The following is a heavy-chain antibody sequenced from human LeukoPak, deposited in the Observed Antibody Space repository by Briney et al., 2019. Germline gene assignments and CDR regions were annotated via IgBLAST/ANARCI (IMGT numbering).Heavy chain of an antibody. D-gene: IGHD5-24*01. V-gene: IGHV3-23*01. Sequence: GGSLRLSCAASGFTFSSYAMSWVRQAPGKGLEWVSAISGSGGSTYYADSVKGRFTISRGNSKNTLYLQMNSLRAEDTAVYYCAKDPDRWLQLAHLDYWGQGTLVTVSS. CDR2: ISGSGGST. CDR1: GFTFSSYA. J-gene: IGHJ4*02. CDR3: AKDPDRWLQLAHLDY.